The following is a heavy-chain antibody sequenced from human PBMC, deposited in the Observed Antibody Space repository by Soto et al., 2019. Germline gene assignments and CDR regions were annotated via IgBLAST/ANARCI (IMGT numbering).Heavy chain of an antibody. CDR3: ARDMGIAALPYY. CDR1: GFTFSSYS. J-gene: IGHJ4*02. Sequence: EVQLVESGGGLVKPGGSLRLSCAASGFTFSSYSMNWVRQAPGKGLEWVSSISSSSSYIYYADSVKGRFTISRDNAKNSLYLQMNSLRAEDTAVYYCARDMGIAALPYYWGQGTLVTVSS. D-gene: IGHD6-13*01. CDR2: ISSSSSYI. V-gene: IGHV3-21*01.